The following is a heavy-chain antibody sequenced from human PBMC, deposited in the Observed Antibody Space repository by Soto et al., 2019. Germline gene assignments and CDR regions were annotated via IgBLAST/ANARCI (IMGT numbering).Heavy chain of an antibody. CDR1: GGSISSSSYY. CDR3: ARSLITMVPEAA. J-gene: IGHJ5*02. CDR2: IYYSGST. Sequence: QLQLQESGPGLVKPSETLSLTCTVSGGSISSSSYYWGWIRQPPGKGLEWIGSIYYSGSTCYRPSLKRPATIPLGTATHQLSQNLSSVTAADTAVYYCARSLITMVPEAAWGQGTLVTVSS. D-gene: IGHD3-10*01. V-gene: IGHV4-39*01.